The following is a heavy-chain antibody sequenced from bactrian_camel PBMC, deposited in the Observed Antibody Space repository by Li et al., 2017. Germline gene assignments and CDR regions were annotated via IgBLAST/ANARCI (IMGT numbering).Heavy chain of an antibody. CDR3: AAKALDRESWD. J-gene: IGHJ4*01. Sequence: VQLVESGGGLVPPGGSLRLACAASGFNFRTTDMTWVRQAPGKGLEWVSGINSGGSMTDYADSVKGRFTTSRDVAKDLLYLQMDTLKPEDTAMYYCAAKALDRESWDRGQGTQVTVS. V-gene: IGHV3S40*01. CDR1: GFNFRTTD. CDR2: INSGGSMT. D-gene: IGHD1*01.